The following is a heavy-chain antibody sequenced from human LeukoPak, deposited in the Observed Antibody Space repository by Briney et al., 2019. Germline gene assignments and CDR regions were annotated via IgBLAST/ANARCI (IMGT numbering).Heavy chain of an antibody. J-gene: IGHJ4*02. Sequence: GGSLRLSCAASGFIFSSCAMHCVRQAPGKGLEYVSAISSNGGSTYYADSVKGRFTISRDNSKNTLYLQMNSLRAEDTAVYYCANPARGHDGSGYYYYWGQGTLVTVSS. D-gene: IGHD3-22*01. V-gene: IGHV3-64*02. CDR1: GFIFSSCA. CDR3: ANPARGHDGSGYYYY. CDR2: ISSNGGST.